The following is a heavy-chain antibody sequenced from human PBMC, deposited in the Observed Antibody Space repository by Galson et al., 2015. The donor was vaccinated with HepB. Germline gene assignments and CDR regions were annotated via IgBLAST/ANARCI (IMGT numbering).Heavy chain of an antibody. J-gene: IGHJ4*02. CDR1: GFTFSSYG. Sequence: SLRLSCAASGFTFSSYGMHWVRQAPGKGLDWVAVISFDGSQEYYAESVKGRFTISRDNSKNTLYLQMNSLRPEDTALYYCAKDERDGFDYWGQGTLVTVSS. CDR3: AKDERDGFDY. D-gene: IGHD6-25*01. V-gene: IGHV3-30*18. CDR2: ISFDGSQE.